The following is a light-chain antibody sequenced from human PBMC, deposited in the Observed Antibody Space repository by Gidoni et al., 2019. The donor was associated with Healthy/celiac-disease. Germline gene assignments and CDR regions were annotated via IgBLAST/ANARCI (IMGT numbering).Light chain of an antibody. CDR3: AAWDDSLNGHVV. V-gene: IGLV1-44*01. CDR2: SNN. CDR1: SSNIGSNT. Sequence: QSVLTQPPSASGTPGQRVTISCSGSSSNIGSNTVNWYQQLPGTAPKLRIYSNNQRPSGVPDRFSGSKSGTSASLAIRGRQSEDEADYYCAAWDDSLNGHVVFGGGTKLTVL. J-gene: IGLJ2*01.